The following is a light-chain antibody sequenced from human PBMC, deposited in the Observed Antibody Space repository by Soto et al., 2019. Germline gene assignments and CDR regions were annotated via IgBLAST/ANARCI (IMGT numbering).Light chain of an antibody. CDR1: QSLVHRNGNNY. V-gene: IGKV2-28*01. CDR2: LGS. Sequence: DIVMTQSPLSLPVTPGEPASISCRSSQSLVHRNGNNYLDWYLQKPGQSPQLXIYLGSDRDSGVPDRFSGSGSGTDFTLKISRVEAEDVGVYDCMQALQATLTFGGGTKVDIK. J-gene: IGKJ4*01. CDR3: MQALQATLT.